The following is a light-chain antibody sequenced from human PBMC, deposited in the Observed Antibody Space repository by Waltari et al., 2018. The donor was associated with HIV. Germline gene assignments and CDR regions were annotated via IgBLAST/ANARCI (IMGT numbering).Light chain of an antibody. CDR3: QQYDALPPT. Sequence: DIQMTQSPSSLSASVGDRVTITCQASQDINDYLHWYQQKPGKAPKLLIFDASNLEIWVPSRFSGSGSGTYFTFAISSLQPEDIATYYCQQYDALPPTFGQGTKVEIK. J-gene: IGKJ1*01. V-gene: IGKV1-33*01. CDR1: QDINDY. CDR2: DAS.